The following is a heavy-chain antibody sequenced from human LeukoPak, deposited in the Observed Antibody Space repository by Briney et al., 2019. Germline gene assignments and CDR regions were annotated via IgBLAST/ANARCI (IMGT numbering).Heavy chain of an antibody. V-gene: IGHV4-34*01. CDR2: INHSGST. Sequence: SETLSLTCAVYGGSFSGYYWSWIRQPPGKGLEWIGEINHSGSTNYNPSLKSRVTISVDTSKNQFSLKLSSVTAADTAVYYCARPSPFPGPSGSPSRRFDYWGQGTLVTVSS. CDR1: GGSFSGYY. D-gene: IGHD3-10*01. J-gene: IGHJ4*02. CDR3: ARPSPFPGPSGSPSRRFDY.